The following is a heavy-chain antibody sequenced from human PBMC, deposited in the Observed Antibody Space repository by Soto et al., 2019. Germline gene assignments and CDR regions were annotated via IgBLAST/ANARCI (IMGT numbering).Heavy chain of an antibody. CDR3: ARGLTSFYNTYYFDY. J-gene: IGHJ4*02. V-gene: IGHV5-51*01. Sequence: PAESLTIFCEDLGYRFTRYRIAWVLQMPGKGLEYMGIIYPGDYYTRYSPSFRGQVSISVDNSISTACLQWSSLKASDTAIYYCARGLTSFYNTYYFDYWGQGTMVTVSS. D-gene: IGHD1-1*01. CDR2: IYPGDYYT. CDR1: GYRFTRYR.